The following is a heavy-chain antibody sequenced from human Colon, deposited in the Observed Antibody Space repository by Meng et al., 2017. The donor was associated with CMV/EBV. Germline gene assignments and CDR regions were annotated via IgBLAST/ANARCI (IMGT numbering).Heavy chain of an antibody. CDR2: IYGGETRST. Sequence: GGSLRLSCAASGFTFSAYALSWVRQAPGKGLEWVSIIYGGETRSTYYADSVKGRFTISRDNSKNTVYLQMDDLRAEDTAIYYCAKDTRQQLVPGYYYYGMDVWGQGTTVTVSS. CDR1: GFTFSAYA. V-gene: IGHV3-23*03. J-gene: IGHJ6*02. CDR3: AKDTRQQLVPGYYYYGMDV. D-gene: IGHD6-13*01.